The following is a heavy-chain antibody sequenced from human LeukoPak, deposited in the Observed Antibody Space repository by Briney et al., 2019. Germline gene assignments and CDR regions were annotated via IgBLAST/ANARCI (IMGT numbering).Heavy chain of an antibody. Sequence: PGGSLRLSCAASGFTFSSYEMNWVRQAPGRGLEWVSYISSSGSTIYYADSVKGRFTISRDNAKNSLYLQMNSLRAEDTAVYYCARDLSLLPVGGYFDYWGQGTLVTVSS. J-gene: IGHJ4*02. CDR3: ARDLSLLPVGGYFDY. V-gene: IGHV3-48*03. CDR1: GFTFSSYE. D-gene: IGHD1-26*01. CDR2: ISSSGSTI.